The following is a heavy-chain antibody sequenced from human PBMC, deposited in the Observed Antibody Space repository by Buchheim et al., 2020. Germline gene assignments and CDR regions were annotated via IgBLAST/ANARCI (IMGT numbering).Heavy chain of an antibody. V-gene: IGHV3-23*01. D-gene: IGHD3-3*01. CDR1: GFIFSSYG. Sequence: EVQLLESGGAFVQPGGSLRLSCAASGFIFSSYGMNWVRQAPGKGLEWVSDISSSGGSTHYADSVKGRFTVSRDNSKNTLDLLMNSLRAEDTALYYCAKDVASNFGFGRIDSWGQGTL. CDR3: AKDVASNFGFGRIDS. CDR2: ISSSGGST. J-gene: IGHJ4*02.